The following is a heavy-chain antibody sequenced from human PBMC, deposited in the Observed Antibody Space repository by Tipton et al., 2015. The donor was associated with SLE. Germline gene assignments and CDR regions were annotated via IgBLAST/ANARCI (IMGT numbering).Heavy chain of an antibody. CDR2: MNPNSGNT. Sequence: QSGAEVKKPGASVKVSCKASGYTFTSYDINWVRQATGQGLEWMGWMNPNSGNTDYEQKFQGRVTMTRNTSISTAYMELSSLTSEDTAVYYCARTRTTIFGVPPGGSLDYWGQGTLVTVSS. V-gene: IGHV1-8*01. CDR1: GYTFTSYD. D-gene: IGHD3-3*01. CDR3: ARTRTTIFGVPPGGSLDY. J-gene: IGHJ4*02.